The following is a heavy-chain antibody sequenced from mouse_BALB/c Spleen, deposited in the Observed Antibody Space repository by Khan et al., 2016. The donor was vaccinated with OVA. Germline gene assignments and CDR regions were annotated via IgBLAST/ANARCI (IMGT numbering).Heavy chain of an antibody. D-gene: IGHD1-1*01. CDR1: GFSLTGYG. Sequence: VQLQESGPGLVAPSQSLSITCTVSGFSLTGYGVNWGRQPPGKGLEWLGMIWGDGSTDYNSALKSRLSISKDNSKSQVFLKMNSLQTDDTARYYCASADYYGRALDYWGQGTSVTVSS. CDR3: ASADYYGRALDY. J-gene: IGHJ4*01. V-gene: IGHV2-6-7*01. CDR2: IWGDGST.